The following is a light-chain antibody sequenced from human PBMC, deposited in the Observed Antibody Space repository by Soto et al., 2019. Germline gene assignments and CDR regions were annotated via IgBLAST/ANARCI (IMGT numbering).Light chain of an antibody. CDR2: GAS. Sequence: EIVLTQSPGTLSLSLGERATLSCRASQSVSSNYLAWYQQKPGQAPRLLIYGASSRATGIPDRFSCSGSGTDFTLTISRLEPEDFAVYYCQQYDSSPWTFGQGTKVDSK. CDR1: QSVSSNY. V-gene: IGKV3-20*01. J-gene: IGKJ1*01. CDR3: QQYDSSPWT.